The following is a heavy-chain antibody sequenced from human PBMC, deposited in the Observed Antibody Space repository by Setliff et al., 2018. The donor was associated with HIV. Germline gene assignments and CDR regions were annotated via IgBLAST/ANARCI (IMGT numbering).Heavy chain of an antibody. J-gene: IGHJ5*02. Sequence: SETLSLTCTVSGGSISSGSYYWSWIRQPAGKGLEWIGRIYTSGSTNYNPSLKSRVTISVDTSKNQFSLKLSSVTAADTAVYYCARDMTYFYDSSGSLGWFDPWGQGTLVTVSS. CDR2: IYTSGST. V-gene: IGHV4-61*02. CDR3: ARDMTYFYDSSGSLGWFDP. D-gene: IGHD3-22*01. CDR1: GGSISSGSYY.